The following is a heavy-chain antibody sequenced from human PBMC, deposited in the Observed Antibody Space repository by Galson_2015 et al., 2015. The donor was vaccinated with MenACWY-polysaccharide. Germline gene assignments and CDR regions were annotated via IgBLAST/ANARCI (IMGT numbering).Heavy chain of an antibody. V-gene: IGHV3-23*01. D-gene: IGHD6-13*01. J-gene: IGHJ4*02. Sequence: SLRLSCAASGFTFSENAMSWVRQAPGKGLEWVSSLSNSGDYTYYADSVKGRITISRDNSKNTVHLQMNSLRADDTAVYYCAKLMGVSTWYLVDYWGLGTLVTVSS. CDR1: GFTFSENA. CDR2: LSNSGDYT. CDR3: AKLMGVSTWYLVDY.